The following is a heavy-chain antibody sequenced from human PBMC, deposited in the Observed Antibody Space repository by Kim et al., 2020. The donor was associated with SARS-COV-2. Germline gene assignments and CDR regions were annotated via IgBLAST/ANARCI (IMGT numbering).Heavy chain of an antibody. Sequence: GGSLRLSCAASVFTFSSYAMSWVRQAPGKGLEWVSAISGSGGSTYYADSVKGRFTISRDNSKNTLYLQMNSLRAEDTAVYYCAKGSYNWNDGRDDIWGQGTMVTVSS. V-gene: IGHV3-23*01. CDR2: ISGSGGST. D-gene: IGHD1-20*01. CDR1: VFTFSSYA. J-gene: IGHJ3*02. CDR3: AKGSYNWNDGRDDI.